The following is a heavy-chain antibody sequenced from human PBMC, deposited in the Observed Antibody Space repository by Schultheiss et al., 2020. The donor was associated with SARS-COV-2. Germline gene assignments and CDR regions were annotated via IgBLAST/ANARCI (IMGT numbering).Heavy chain of an antibody. CDR1: GFTFSDYY. CDR2: ISSSGSTI. J-gene: IGHJ4*02. V-gene: IGHV3-11*01. Sequence: GGSLRLSCAASGFTFSDYYMSWIRQAPGKGLEWVSYISSSGSTIYYADSVKGRFTISRDNAKNSLYLQMNSLRAEDTAVYYCASTGDYDILTGYYSRTFDYWGQGTLVTVSS. CDR3: ASTGDYDILTGYYSRTFDY. D-gene: IGHD3-9*01.